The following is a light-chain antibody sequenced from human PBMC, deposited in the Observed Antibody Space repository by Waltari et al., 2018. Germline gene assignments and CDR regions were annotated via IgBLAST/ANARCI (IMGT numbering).Light chain of an antibody. CDR3: ASWDDSLNGPV. V-gene: IGLV1-36*01. J-gene: IGLJ3*02. CDR1: TSNIAKNP. CDR2: YND. Sequence: QSVLTQPPSMSEAPTQRVTVSCSGSTSNIAKNPVSWYQQLPGKAPKFLIYYNDLKPSWVSARFSGSKSGTSASLTISELQSEDEADYFCASWDDSLNGPVFGGGTKVTVL.